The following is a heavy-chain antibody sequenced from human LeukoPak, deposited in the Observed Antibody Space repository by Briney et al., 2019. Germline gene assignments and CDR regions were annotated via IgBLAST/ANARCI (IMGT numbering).Heavy chain of an antibody. Sequence: ASVKVSCKASGYTFTSYGISWVRQAPGQGLEWMGWISAYNGNTNYAQKLQGRVTMTTDTSTSTAYMELRSLRSDDTAVYYCARGGYYYDSTPDAFDIWGQGTMVTVSS. CDR1: GYTFTSYG. J-gene: IGHJ3*02. CDR3: ARGGYYYDSTPDAFDI. V-gene: IGHV1-18*01. D-gene: IGHD3-22*01. CDR2: ISAYNGNT.